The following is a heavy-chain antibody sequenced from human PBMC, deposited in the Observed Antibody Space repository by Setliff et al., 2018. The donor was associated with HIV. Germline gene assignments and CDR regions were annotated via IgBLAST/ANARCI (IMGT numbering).Heavy chain of an antibody. CDR1: GGSISGFH. J-gene: IGHJ3*02. CDR3: ARELGARPHDVFDI. D-gene: IGHD3-16*01. V-gene: IGHV4-4*08. Sequence: SETLSLTCTVSGGSISGFHWSWIRQSPGKGLEWIGYIYTGGSTNYNPSLKSRVTISVDTSKSQFSLKLNSVTAAVPAVYYCARELGARPHDVFDIWGQGTMVTVSS. CDR2: IYTGGST.